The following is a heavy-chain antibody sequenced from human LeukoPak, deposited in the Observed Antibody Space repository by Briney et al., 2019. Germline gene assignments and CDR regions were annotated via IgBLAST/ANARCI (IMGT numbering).Heavy chain of an antibody. D-gene: IGHD6-19*01. CDR2: INPSGGST. Sequence: ASVKVSCKASGYTFTRHYIQWVRQAPGQGLEWMGIINPSGGSTSYAQKFQGGVTLTRDTSTSTVYMELSSLRSEDTAVYYCARERGVAVAGEGVDPWGQGTLVTVSS. J-gene: IGHJ5*02. CDR1: GYTFTRHY. CDR3: ARERGVAVAGEGVDP. V-gene: IGHV1-46*01.